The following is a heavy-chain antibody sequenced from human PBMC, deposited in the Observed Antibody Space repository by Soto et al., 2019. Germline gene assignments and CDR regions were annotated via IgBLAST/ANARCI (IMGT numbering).Heavy chain of an antibody. V-gene: IGHV1-3*01. Sequence: QVQLVQSGAEVKKPGASVKVSCKASGYTFSTYAMHWVRQAPGQGLEWMGWINAGNGKTKYSLKFQARVTISRDTSASAAYMEPSSLRPEDTAVYYCARAEYYGRDWNFDLWGRGTLVTVSS. CDR3: ARAEYYGRDWNFDL. CDR1: GYTFSTYA. J-gene: IGHJ2*01. D-gene: IGHD4-17*01. CDR2: INAGNGKT.